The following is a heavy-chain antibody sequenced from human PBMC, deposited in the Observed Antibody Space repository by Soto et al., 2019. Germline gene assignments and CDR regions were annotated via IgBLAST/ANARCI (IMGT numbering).Heavy chain of an antibody. CDR1: GFTFSSYG. CDR2: IWYDGSNK. Sequence: QVQLVESGGGVVQPGRSLRLSCAASGFTFSSYGMHWVRQAPGKGLEWVAVIWYDGSNKYYADSVKGRFTISRDNSKNTLYLQMNSLRAEDTAVYYWARAGIADPKMTYYGMDVWGQGTTVTVSS. J-gene: IGHJ6*02. CDR3: ARAGIADPKMTYYGMDV. D-gene: IGHD6-13*01. V-gene: IGHV3-33*01.